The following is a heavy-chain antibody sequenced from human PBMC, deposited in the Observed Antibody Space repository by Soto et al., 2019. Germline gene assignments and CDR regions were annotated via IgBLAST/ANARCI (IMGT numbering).Heavy chain of an antibody. CDR1: GGSISSSNW. J-gene: IGHJ3*02. V-gene: IGHV4-4*02. Sequence: SETLSLTGAVSGGSISSSNWWSWVRQPPGKGLEWIGEIYHSGSTNYNPSLKSRVTISVDKSKNQFSLKLSSVTAADTAVYYCARDRYDSSGYVIIDAFDIWGQGTMVTVSS. CDR3: ARDRYDSSGYVIIDAFDI. CDR2: IYHSGST. D-gene: IGHD3-22*01.